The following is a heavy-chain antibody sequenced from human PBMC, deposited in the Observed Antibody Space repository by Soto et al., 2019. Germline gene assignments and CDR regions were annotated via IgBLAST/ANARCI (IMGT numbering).Heavy chain of an antibody. CDR2: IIPIFGKA. J-gene: IGHJ4*02. D-gene: IGHD2-21*01. V-gene: IGHV1-69*01. CDR3: GRGSTVIVVAPYFDC. Sequence: QVQLVQSGAEVKKPGSSVKVSCKASGGTFSSYAISWVRQAPGQGLEWMGGIIPIFGKANYAQKFQGRVTSTADQSTRTAYLEPSSLRCEDTALYYWGRGSTVIVVAPYFDCWGQGTLVTVSS. CDR1: GGTFSSYA.